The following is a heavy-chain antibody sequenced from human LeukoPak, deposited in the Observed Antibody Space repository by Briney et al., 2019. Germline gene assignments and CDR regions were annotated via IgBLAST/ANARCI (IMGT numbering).Heavy chain of an antibody. CDR2: IYYSGST. D-gene: IGHD2-2*01. J-gene: IGHJ5*02. CDR1: GGSISSSSYY. Sequence: SETLSLTCTVSGGSISSSSYYWGWIRQPPGKGLEWIGRIYYSGSTYYNPSLKSRVTISVDTSKNQFSLKLSSVTAADTAVYYCARQYCSSTSCYFRDSWFDPWGQGTLVTVSS. CDR3: ARQYCSSTSCYFRDSWFDP. V-gene: IGHV4-39*01.